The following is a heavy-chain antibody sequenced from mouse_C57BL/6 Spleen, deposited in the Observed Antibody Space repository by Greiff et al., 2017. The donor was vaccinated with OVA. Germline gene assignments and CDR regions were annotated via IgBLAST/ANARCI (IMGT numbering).Heavy chain of an antibody. J-gene: IGHJ4*01. Sequence: VESEGGLVQPGSSMKLSCTASGFTFSDYYMAWVRQVPEKGLEWVANINYDGSSTYYLDSLKSRFIISRDNAKNILYLQMSSLKSEDTATYYCARDGKDDYGYAMDYWGQGTSVTVSS. V-gene: IGHV5-16*01. CDR3: ARDGKDDYGYAMDY. CDR1: GFTFSDYY. CDR2: INYDGSST. D-gene: IGHD2-4*01.